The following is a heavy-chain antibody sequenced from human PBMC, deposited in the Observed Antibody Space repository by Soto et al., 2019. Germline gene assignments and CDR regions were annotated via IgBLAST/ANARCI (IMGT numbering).Heavy chain of an antibody. CDR2: INPSGGST. CDR1: GYTFTSYY. CDR3: ARDLGRIAAPHYYYSMDV. J-gene: IGHJ6*03. Sequence: GASVKVSCKASGYTFTSYYMHCVRQAPGQGLEWMGIINPSGGSTSYAQKFQGRVTMTRDTSTSTVYMELSSLRSEDTAVYYCARDLGRIAAPHYYYSMDVWGKGTTLTVSS. V-gene: IGHV1-46*03. D-gene: IGHD6-6*01.